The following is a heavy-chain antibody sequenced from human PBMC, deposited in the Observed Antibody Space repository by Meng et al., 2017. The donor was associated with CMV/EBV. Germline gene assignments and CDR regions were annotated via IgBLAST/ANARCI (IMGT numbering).Heavy chain of an antibody. D-gene: IGHD3-3*01. CDR2: INSDGSST. V-gene: IGHV3-74*01. Sequence: GESLKISCAASGFTFSSYWMHWVRQAPGKGLVWVSRINSDGSSTSYADSVKGRFTISRDNAKNTLYLQMNSLRAEDTAVYYCARDKDDFWSGYYIWGQGTLVTSPQ. CDR1: GFTFSSYW. CDR3: ARDKDDFWSGYYI. J-gene: IGHJ4*02.